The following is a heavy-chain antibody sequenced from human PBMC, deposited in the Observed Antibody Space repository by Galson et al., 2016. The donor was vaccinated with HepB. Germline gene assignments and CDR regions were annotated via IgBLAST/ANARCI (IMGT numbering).Heavy chain of an antibody. V-gene: IGHV3-23*01. CDR1: GFTFSNSD. J-gene: IGHJ4*02. CDR2: IRGGDSST. D-gene: IGHD1-26*01. CDR3: AKDSPIGVSYADYDF. Sequence: SLRLSCAASGFTFSNSDMSWVRQAPGKGLVWVSAIRGGDSSTYYADSVRGRFTISRDNSKNKLYLQMNSLRVEDTALYYCAKDSPIGVSYADYDFWGQGVVVTVSS.